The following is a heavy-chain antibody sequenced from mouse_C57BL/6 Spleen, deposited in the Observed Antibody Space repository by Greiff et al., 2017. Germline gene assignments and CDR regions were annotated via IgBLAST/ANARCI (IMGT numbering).Heavy chain of an antibody. CDR3: ATYGSSYGWYFDV. Sequence: EVKVVESGGGLVKPGGSLKLSCAASGFTFSSYAMSWVRQTPEKRLEWVATISDGGSYTYYPDNVKGRFTISRDNAKNNLYLQMSHLKSEDTAMYYCATYGSSYGWYFDVWGTGTTVTVSS. J-gene: IGHJ1*03. CDR1: GFTFSSYA. D-gene: IGHD1-1*01. CDR2: ISDGGSYT. V-gene: IGHV5-4*03.